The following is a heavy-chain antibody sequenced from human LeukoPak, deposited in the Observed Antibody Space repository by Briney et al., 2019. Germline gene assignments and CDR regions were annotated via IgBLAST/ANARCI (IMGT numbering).Heavy chain of an antibody. CDR1: GFTFSNYN. Sequence: PGGSLRLSCAASGFTFSNYNMNWVRQAPGKGLEWVSYISSSGSAIYYADSVKGRFTISRDNAKNSLYLQMNSLRAEDTAVYYCARGDDYVWGSYPQTTDYWGQGTLVTVSS. CDR2: ISSSGSAI. J-gene: IGHJ4*02. D-gene: IGHD3-16*02. V-gene: IGHV3-48*04. CDR3: ARGDDYVWGSYPQTTDY.